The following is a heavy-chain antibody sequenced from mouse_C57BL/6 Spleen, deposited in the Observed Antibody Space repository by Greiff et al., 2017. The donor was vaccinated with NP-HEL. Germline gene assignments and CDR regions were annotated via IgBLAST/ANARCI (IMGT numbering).Heavy chain of an antibody. CDR3: ARGETGNFDY. CDR1: GFTFSDYG. Sequence: EVKLVESGGGLVKPGGSLKLSCAASGFTFSDYGMHWVRQAPEKGLEWVAYISSGSSTIYYAATVKGRFTISRDNAKNTLFLQMTSLKSEDTAMCNCARGETGNFDYWGQGTTLTVSS. D-gene: IGHD4-1*01. CDR2: ISSGSSTI. J-gene: IGHJ2*01. V-gene: IGHV5-17*03.